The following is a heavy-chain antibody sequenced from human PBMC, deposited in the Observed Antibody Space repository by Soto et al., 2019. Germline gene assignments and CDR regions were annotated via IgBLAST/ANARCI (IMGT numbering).Heavy chain of an antibody. D-gene: IGHD5-18*01. CDR3: ARQCRWVTCRWFVP. CDR2: IFYSGST. J-gene: IGHJ5*02. V-gene: IGHV4-39*01. CDR1: SGSISSTIYS. Sequence: QLQLQESGPGLVKPSETLSLTCTVSSGSISSTIYSWDWIRQPPGKGLEWIGSIFYSGSTYYNPSLQSRVTVSVAKSQNQFSLTLTSVAAADTAVYYCARQCRWVTCRWFVPWGQGTLVTVSS.